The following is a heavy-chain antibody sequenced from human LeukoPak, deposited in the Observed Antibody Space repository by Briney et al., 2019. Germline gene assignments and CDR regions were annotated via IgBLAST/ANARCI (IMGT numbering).Heavy chain of an antibody. J-gene: IGHJ4*02. CDR3: ARAFRDYYGTGTYYKDYYFDY. Sequence: GGSLRLSCAASGFTVSSNYMSWVRQAPGKGLEWVSVIYSDGGTYYADSVKGRFTISRDNSKNTLYLQMNSLTAEDTAVYYCARAFRDYYGTGTYYKDYYFDYWGQGTLVTVSS. CDR2: IYSDGGT. CDR1: GFTVSSNY. D-gene: IGHD3-10*01. V-gene: IGHV3-53*01.